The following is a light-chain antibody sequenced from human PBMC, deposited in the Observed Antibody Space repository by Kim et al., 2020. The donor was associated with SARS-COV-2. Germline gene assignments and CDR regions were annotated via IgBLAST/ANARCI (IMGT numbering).Light chain of an antibody. CDR2: EVN. CDR1: SSDVGGYNY. Sequence: QSALTQPPSASGSPGQSLTISRTGTSSDVGGYNYVSWYQQHPGKAPKLMIYEVNKRPSGVPDRFSGSKSGNTASLTVSGLQAEDEADYYCSSFEGGNTLRVFGGGTQLTVL. J-gene: IGLJ3*02. V-gene: IGLV2-8*01. CDR3: SSFEGGNTLRV.